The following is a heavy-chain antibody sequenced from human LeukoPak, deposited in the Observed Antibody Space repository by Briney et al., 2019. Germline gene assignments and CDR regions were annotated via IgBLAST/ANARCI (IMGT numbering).Heavy chain of an antibody. CDR2: IWYDGSNK. CDR3: ARETRKKARYSGYDF. CDR1: GFTFSSYE. D-gene: IGHD5-12*01. V-gene: IGHV3-33*08. Sequence: GGSLRLSCAASGFTFSSYEMNWVRQAPGKGLEWVAVIWYDGSNKYYADSVKGRFTISRDNSKNTLYLQMNSLRAEDTAVYYCARETRKKARYSGYDFWGQGTLVTVSS. J-gene: IGHJ4*02.